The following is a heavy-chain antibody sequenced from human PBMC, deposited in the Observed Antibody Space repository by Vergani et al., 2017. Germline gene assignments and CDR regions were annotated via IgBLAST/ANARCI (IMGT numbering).Heavy chain of an antibody. J-gene: IGHJ6*02. Sequence: QVQLQESGPGLVKPSETLSLTCTVSGGSISSYYWSWIRQPAGKGLEWIGRIYTSGSTTYNPSLKSRVTMALDTSKNQFSLKLSSVTAADTAVYYCARDPSVVVPAATANYYYGMDVWGQGTTVTVSS. D-gene: IGHD2-2*01. V-gene: IGHV4-4*07. CDR1: GGSISSYY. CDR3: ARDPSVVVPAATANYYYGMDV. CDR2: IYTSGST.